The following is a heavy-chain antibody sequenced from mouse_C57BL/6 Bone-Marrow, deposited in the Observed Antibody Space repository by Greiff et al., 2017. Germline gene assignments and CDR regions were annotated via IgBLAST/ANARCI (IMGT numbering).Heavy chain of an antibody. Sequence: VQLQQSGAELVRPGASVKLSCTASGFNIKDDYMHWVKQRPEQGLEWIGWIDPENGDTEYASKFQGKATITADTSSNTAYLQLSILPSEDTAVYYCTTYDYDGGYAMDYWGQGTSVTVSS. V-gene: IGHV14-4*01. D-gene: IGHD2-4*01. CDR3: TTYDYDGGYAMDY. CDR1: GFNIKDDY. J-gene: IGHJ4*01. CDR2: IDPENGDT.